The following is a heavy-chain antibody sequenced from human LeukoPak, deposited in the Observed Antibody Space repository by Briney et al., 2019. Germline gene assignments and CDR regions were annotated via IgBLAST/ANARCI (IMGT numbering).Heavy chain of an antibody. CDR3: ARGPIHLWLHNGMDV. V-gene: IGHV3-49*04. J-gene: IGHJ6*02. CDR2: IRSRAYGGTT. Sequence: GGSLRLSCTASGFIFGDHAMSWVRQAPGKGLEWVGFIRSRAYGGTTEYAASVKGRFTISRDDSEGIAYLQMNSLRIEDTAVYYCARGPIHLWLHNGMDVWGQGTTVIVFS. CDR1: GFIFGDHA. D-gene: IGHD5-18*01.